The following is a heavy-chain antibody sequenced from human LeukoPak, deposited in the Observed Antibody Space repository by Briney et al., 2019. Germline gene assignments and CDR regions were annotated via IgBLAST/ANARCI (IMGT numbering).Heavy chain of an antibody. J-gene: IGHJ2*01. CDR3: ARPPAAADTLSNWYFDL. CDR1: GFSFTGHW. Sequence: GESLKISCKGSGFSFTGHWIGWVRQLPGKGLEWMGIIYGGDSDTRYSPSFQSQVTISADKSITTAYLQWSSLKTSDTAMYYCARPPAAADTLSNWYFDLWGRGTLVTVSS. D-gene: IGHD6-13*01. CDR2: IYGGDSDT. V-gene: IGHV5-51*01.